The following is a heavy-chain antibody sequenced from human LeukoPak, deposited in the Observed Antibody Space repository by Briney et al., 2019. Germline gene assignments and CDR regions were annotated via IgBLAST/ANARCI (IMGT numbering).Heavy chain of an antibody. CDR2: IAGSSGYI. V-gene: IGHV3-21*01. J-gene: IGHJ4*02. CDR3: ARAVSGYIYGYGY. Sequence: PGGSLRLSCAASGFTFSSYTMNWVRQAPGKGLEWVSSIAGSSGYISYADSVKGRFTISRDNAKNSLYLQMNSLRDEDTAVYYCARAVSGYIYGYGYWGQGTLVTVSS. D-gene: IGHD5-18*01. CDR1: GFTFSSYT.